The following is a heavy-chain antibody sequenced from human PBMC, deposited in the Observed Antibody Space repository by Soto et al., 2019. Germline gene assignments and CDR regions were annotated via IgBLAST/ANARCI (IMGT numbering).Heavy chain of an antibody. D-gene: IGHD6-13*01. CDR1: GYTFTSYG. CDR2: ISAYNGNT. CDR3: ARDPRRIAAAGTKYYYYYGMDV. J-gene: IGHJ6*02. Sequence: ASVKVSCKASGYTFTSYGISWVRQAPGQGLEWMGWISAYNGNTNYAQKLQGRVTMTTDTSTSTAYMELRSLRSDDTAVYYCARDPRRIAAAGTKYYYYYGMDVWGQGTTVTISS. V-gene: IGHV1-18*01.